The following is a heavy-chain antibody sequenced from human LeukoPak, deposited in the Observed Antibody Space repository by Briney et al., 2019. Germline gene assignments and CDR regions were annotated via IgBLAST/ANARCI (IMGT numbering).Heavy chain of an antibody. Sequence: PSETLSLTCTVSGGSISSGGYYWSWIRQHPGKGLEWIGYIYYSGSTYYNPSLKSRVTISVDTSKNQFSLKLSSVTAADTAVYYCARADPTFYDSSVQFDPWGQGTLSPSPQ. D-gene: IGHD3-22*01. J-gene: IGHJ5*02. CDR1: GGSISSGGYY. V-gene: IGHV4-31*03. CDR2: IYYSGST. CDR3: ARADPTFYDSSVQFDP.